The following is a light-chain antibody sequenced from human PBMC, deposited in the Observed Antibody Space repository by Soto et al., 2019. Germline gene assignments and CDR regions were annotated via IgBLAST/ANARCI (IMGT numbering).Light chain of an antibody. CDR2: GAS. CDR3: QQYNNWPQT. Sequence: EIVMTQSPATLSVSTGERATLSCRASQSVSSNLAWYQQKPGQAPRLLIYGASTRATGIPARFSGSGSGTEFTLTISSLQSEDFAVYYCQQYNNWPQTFGQGTMVDIK. V-gene: IGKV3-15*01. J-gene: IGKJ1*01. CDR1: QSVSSN.